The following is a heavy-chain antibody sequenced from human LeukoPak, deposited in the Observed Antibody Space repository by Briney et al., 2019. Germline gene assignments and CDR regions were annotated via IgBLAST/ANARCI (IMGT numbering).Heavy chain of an antibody. CDR3: ARDPGGYSSGGELDV. CDR2: ISSSSSYK. Sequence: ETLSLTCAVSGGSIDSSSYYWGWIRQPPGKGLEWVSSISSSSSYKYYADSVKGRFTISRENAKNSVYLQMNSLRADDTAVYYCARDPGGYSSGGELDVWGKGTTVTVSS. D-gene: IGHD6-19*01. V-gene: IGHV3-21*01. CDR1: GGSIDSSSYY. J-gene: IGHJ6*04.